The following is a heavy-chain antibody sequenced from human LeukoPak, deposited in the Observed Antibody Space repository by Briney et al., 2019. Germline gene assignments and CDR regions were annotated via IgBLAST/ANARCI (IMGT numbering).Heavy chain of an antibody. CDR3: ARHPHPTDIVVVVAATPAIFY. V-gene: IGHV3-30-3*01. CDR2: ISYDGSNK. CDR1: GFTFSSYA. Sequence: QPGGSLRLSCAASGFTFSSYAMHWVRQAPGKGLEWVAIISYDGSNKYYADSVKGRFTISRDNSKNTLYLQMNSLRAEDTAVYYCARHPHPTDIVVVVAATPAIFYWGQGTLVTVSS. D-gene: IGHD2-15*01. J-gene: IGHJ4*02.